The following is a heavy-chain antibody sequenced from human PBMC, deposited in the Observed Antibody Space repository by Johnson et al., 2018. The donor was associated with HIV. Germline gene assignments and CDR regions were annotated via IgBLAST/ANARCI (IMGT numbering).Heavy chain of an antibody. V-gene: IGHV3-30-3*01. Sequence: QVQLVESGGGLIQPGGSLRLSCAASGFTVSSNYMSWVRQAPGKGLEWVAVISYDGSNKYYADSVKGRFTISRDNSKNTLYLQMNSLRAEDTAVYYCASPYSYGLDDAFDIWGQGTMVTVSS. J-gene: IGHJ3*02. CDR3: ASPYSYGLDDAFDI. D-gene: IGHD5-18*01. CDR1: GFTVSSNY. CDR2: ISYDGSNK.